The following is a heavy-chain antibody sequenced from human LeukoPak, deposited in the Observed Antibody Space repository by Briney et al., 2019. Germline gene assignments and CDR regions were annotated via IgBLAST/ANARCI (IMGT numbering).Heavy chain of an antibody. D-gene: IGHD2-2*01. V-gene: IGHV4-31*03. Sequence: SQTLSLTCTVSGGSISSGGYYWSWIRQHPGEGLEWIGYIYYSGSTYYNPSLKSRVTISVDTSKNQFSLKLSSVTAADTAVYYCASVPPSHNWFDPWGQGTLVTVSS. J-gene: IGHJ5*02. CDR1: GGSISSGGYY. CDR3: ASVPPSHNWFDP. CDR2: IYYSGST.